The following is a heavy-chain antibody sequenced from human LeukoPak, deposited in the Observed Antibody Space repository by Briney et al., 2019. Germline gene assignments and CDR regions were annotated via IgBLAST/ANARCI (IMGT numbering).Heavy chain of an antibody. Sequence: SETLSLTCTVSSGSISSYYWSWIRQPPGKGLEWIGYIYYSGSTNYNPSLKSRVTISVDTSKNQFSLKLSSVAAADTAVYYCARGKTYYDISKDAFDIWGQGTMVTVSS. CDR3: ARGKTYYDISKDAFDI. D-gene: IGHD3-22*01. V-gene: IGHV4-59*01. CDR1: SGSISSYY. J-gene: IGHJ3*02. CDR2: IYYSGST.